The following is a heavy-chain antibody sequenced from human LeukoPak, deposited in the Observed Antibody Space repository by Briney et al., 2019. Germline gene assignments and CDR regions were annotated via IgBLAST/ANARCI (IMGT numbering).Heavy chain of an antibody. J-gene: IGHJ5*02. CDR2: IYQSETA. CDR1: GYSISSGYF. CDR3: ARSTRSWFDP. D-gene: IGHD1-26*01. Sequence: SETLSLTCTVSGYSISSGYFWGWMRQPPGKGLEWIGSIYQSETAHYNPSLKSRVTISVDTSNNQVSLKVRSVTAADTAVYYCARSTRSWFDPWGQGTLVTVSS. V-gene: IGHV4-38-2*02.